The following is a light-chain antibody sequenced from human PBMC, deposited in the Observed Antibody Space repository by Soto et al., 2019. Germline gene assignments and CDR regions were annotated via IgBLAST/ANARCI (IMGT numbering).Light chain of an antibody. Sequence: DIQMTQSPSTLSASAGDRVTITCRASQSISSWLAWYQQQPGKAPKLLIYDASSLQSGVSSRFSGSGSGTDFTLTISSVRPEDLGSFYCQQTFNSPITFGQGTRLEIK. V-gene: IGKV1-5*01. CDR3: QQTFNSPIT. J-gene: IGKJ5*01. CDR2: DAS. CDR1: QSISSW.